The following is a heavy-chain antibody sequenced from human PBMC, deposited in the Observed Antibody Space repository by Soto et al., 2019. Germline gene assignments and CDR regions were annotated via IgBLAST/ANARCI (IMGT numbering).Heavy chain of an antibody. CDR1: GGSISSSSYY. CDR2: IYYSGST. D-gene: IGHD4-17*01. CDR3: ARHEEHSGDGGDYGDYAPPERGYYFDY. V-gene: IGHV4-39*01. J-gene: IGHJ4*02. Sequence: QLQLQESGPGLVKPSETLSLTCTVSGGSISSSSYYWGWIRQPPGKGLEWIGSIYYSGSTYYNPSLKIRVTISVDRSKTQFSLKLSSVTAADTAVYYCARHEEHSGDGGDYGDYAPPERGYYFDYWGQGTLVTVSS.